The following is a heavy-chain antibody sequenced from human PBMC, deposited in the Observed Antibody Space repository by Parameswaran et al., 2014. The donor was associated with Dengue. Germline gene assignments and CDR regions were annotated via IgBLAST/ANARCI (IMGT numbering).Heavy chain of an antibody. D-gene: IGHD4-23*01. CDR3: ARTDYGGNPWEIVLDY. CDR2: IYPGDSDT. J-gene: IGHJ4*02. V-gene: IGHV5-51*01. Sequence: VRQAPGKGQEWMGIIYPGDSDTRYSPSFQGQVTISADKSISTAYLQWSSLKASDTAMYYCARTDYGGNPWEIVLDYWGQGTLVTVSS.